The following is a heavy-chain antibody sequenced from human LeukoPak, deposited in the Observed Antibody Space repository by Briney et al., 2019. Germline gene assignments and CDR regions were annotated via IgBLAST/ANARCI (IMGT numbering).Heavy chain of an antibody. CDR2: IKQDGSEK. V-gene: IGHV3-7*01. CDR1: GFTFSTSW. J-gene: IGHJ3*02. Sequence: GGSLRLSCAASGFTFSTSWMSWVRQAPGKGLEWVANIKQDGSEKYYVDSVKGRFTISRDNAKNSLYLQMNSLRAEDTAVYYCARDTSNAFDIWGQGTMVTVSS. CDR3: ARDTSNAFDI.